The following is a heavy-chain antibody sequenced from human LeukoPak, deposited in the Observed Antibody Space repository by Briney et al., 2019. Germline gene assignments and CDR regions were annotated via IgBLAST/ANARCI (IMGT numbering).Heavy chain of an antibody. CDR2: MNPNSGNT. J-gene: IGHJ4*02. V-gene: IGHV1-8*01. D-gene: IGHD1-20*01. Sequence: GSVKVSCKASGYTFTSYDINWVRQATGQGLEWMGWMNPNSGNTGYAQKFQGRVTMTRNTSISTAYMELSSLRSEDTAVYYCARGPNWNGDFDYWGQGTLVTVSS. CDR3: ARGPNWNGDFDY. CDR1: GYTFTSYD.